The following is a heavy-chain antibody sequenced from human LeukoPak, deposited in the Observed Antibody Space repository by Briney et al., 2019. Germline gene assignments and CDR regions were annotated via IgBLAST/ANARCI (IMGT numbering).Heavy chain of an antibody. J-gene: IGHJ3*02. Sequence: GASVKVSCKASGGTFSSYAISWVRQAPGQGLEWMGGIIPIFGTVNYAQKFQGRVTITADESTSTAYMELSSLRSEDTAVYYCASEEYYYDSSGYYNAFDIWGQGTMVTVSS. CDR1: GGTFSSYA. CDR3: ASEEYYYDSSGYYNAFDI. V-gene: IGHV1-69*13. CDR2: IIPIFGTV. D-gene: IGHD3-22*01.